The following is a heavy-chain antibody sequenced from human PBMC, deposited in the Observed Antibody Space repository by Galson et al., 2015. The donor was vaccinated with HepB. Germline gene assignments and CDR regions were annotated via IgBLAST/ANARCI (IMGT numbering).Heavy chain of an antibody. CDR3: AASGVGWELLLDAFDI. Sequence: SVKVSCKASGFTFTSSAMQWVRQARGQRLEWIGWIVVGSGNTNYAQKFQERVTITRDMSTSTAYMELSSLRSEDTAVYYWAASGVGWELLLDAFDIWGQGTMVTVSS. J-gene: IGHJ3*02. CDR2: IVVGSGNT. V-gene: IGHV1-58*02. D-gene: IGHD1-26*01. CDR1: GFTFTSSA.